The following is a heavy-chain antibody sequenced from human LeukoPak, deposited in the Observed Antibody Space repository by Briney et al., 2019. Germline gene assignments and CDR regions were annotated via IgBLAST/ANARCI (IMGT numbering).Heavy chain of an antibody. CDR3: AKGYYDSSGYCEYFQH. Sequence: PGGSLRLSCAASGFTFSSYAMHWVRQAPGKGLEWVAVISYDGSNKYYADSVKGRFTISRDNSKNTLYLQMNSLRAEDTAVYYCAKGYYDSSGYCEYFQHWGQGTLVTVSS. D-gene: IGHD3-22*01. CDR1: GFTFSSYA. J-gene: IGHJ1*01. V-gene: IGHV3-30*04. CDR2: ISYDGSNK.